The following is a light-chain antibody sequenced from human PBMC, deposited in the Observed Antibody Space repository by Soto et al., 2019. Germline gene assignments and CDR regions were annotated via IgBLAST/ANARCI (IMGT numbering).Light chain of an antibody. CDR2: WAS. CDR1: QSVLYSSNNKNY. J-gene: IGKJ1*01. V-gene: IGKV4-1*01. Sequence: DIVMTQSPDSLAVSLGERATINCKSSQSVLYSSNNKNYLAWYQQKPGQPPKLLIYWASTRESGVPDRFSGSGSGTDFTLTISSLQAEDVAVYYCQQYYRPWTFGQGTKVHLK. CDR3: QQYYRPWT.